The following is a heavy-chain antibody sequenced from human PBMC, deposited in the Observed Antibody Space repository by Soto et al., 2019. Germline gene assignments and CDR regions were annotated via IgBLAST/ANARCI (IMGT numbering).Heavy chain of an antibody. J-gene: IGHJ3*02. D-gene: IGHD2-15*01. CDR3: ARQGRPGYCTGGNCYPTFDI. CDR2: VHYTGLT. CDR1: GSSMSSSAYY. V-gene: IGHV4-39*01. Sequence: QMHLQQSGPGLVKPSETLSLTCTVAGSSMSSSAYYWGWIRQPPGKGLEWIGSVHYTGLTAHKSPPERRVSISADTSKNQFSLRLTSLSAADTAIYFCARQGRPGYCTGGNCYPTFDIWGPGTMVTVSS.